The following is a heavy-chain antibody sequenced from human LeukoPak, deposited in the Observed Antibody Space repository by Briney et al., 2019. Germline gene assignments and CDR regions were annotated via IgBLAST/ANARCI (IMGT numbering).Heavy chain of an antibody. Sequence: GGSLRLSCAASGFIFNNYALNWVRQTPGKGLEWVSAISGSGRNTYYADSVKGRFTISRDNSRSTVDLQMNSLRVEDTGIYYCARDEIPSGTWGQGTMVIVSS. D-gene: IGHD6-25*01. J-gene: IGHJ3*01. CDR1: GFIFNNYA. V-gene: IGHV3-23*01. CDR2: ISGSGRNT. CDR3: ARDEIPSGT.